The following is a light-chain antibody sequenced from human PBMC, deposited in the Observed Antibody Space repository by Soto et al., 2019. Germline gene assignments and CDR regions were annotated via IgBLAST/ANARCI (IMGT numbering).Light chain of an antibody. CDR2: GNR. CDR1: NSNVGAGYD. Sequence: QSVLTQPPSVSGAPGQRVTIFCTGSNSNVGAGYDVHWYQQIPGTAPKLIIYGNRNRPSGIPDRFSGSKSATSASLAIIGLQAEDEGDSYCQSYDNSLSGVVFGGGTQLTVL. J-gene: IGLJ2*01. CDR3: QSYDNSLSGVV. V-gene: IGLV1-40*01.